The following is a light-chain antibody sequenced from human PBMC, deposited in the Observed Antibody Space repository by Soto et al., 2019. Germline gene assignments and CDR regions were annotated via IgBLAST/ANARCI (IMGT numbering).Light chain of an antibody. V-gene: IGKV3-11*01. CDR3: QQRAQWPIT. J-gene: IGKJ4*01. Sequence: EIVLTQSPATLSLSPGERATLSCRTSQSVNDYLIWYQQKPGQAPRLLIYDSFNRATGIPARFSGSGSGTDFTLTISSLDPGDFAVYYCQQRAQWPITFGGGTKVEIK. CDR1: QSVNDY. CDR2: DSF.